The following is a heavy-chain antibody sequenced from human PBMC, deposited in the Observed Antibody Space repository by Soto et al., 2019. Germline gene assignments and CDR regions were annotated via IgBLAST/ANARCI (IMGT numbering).Heavy chain of an antibody. Sequence: GASVKVSCKASGGTFSSYTISWVRQAPGQGLEWMGRIIPILGIANYAQKFQGRVTMTRNTSISTAYMELSSLRSEDTAVYYCARVELLRGYYYYGMDVWGQGITVTVSS. D-gene: IGHD3-10*01. CDR3: ARVELLRGYYYYGMDV. V-gene: IGHV1-69*02. CDR2: IIPILGIA. CDR1: GGTFSSYT. J-gene: IGHJ6*02.